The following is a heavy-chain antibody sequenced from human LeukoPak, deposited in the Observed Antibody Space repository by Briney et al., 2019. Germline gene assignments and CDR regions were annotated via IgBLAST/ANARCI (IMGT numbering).Heavy chain of an antibody. D-gene: IGHD3-10*01. V-gene: IGHV4-34*01. CDR3: ARGRKLWFGELGPDY. CDR2: INHSGST. CDR1: GGSFSGYY. Sequence: SETLSLTCAVYGGSFSGYYWSWIRQPPGKGLEWIGEINHSGSTNYNPSLKSRVTISVDTSKNQFSLKLSSVTAADTAVYYCARGRKLWFGELGPDYRGQGTLVTVSS. J-gene: IGHJ4*02.